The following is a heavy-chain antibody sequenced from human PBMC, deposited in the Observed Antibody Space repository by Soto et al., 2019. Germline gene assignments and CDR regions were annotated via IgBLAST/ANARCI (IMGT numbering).Heavy chain of an antibody. V-gene: IGHV3-23*01. Sequence: EVQLLEAGGDLIQPGGSLRLSCAASGFTFSSYTMTWVSQAPGKGLEWVSAINGGGGSTYYADSVKGRFTISRDNSKDTLYLQMNSLRAEDTAVYYCAKDKVCSGGSCYYDYWGQGTLVTVSS. CDR1: GFTFSSYT. D-gene: IGHD2-15*01. CDR2: INGGGGST. J-gene: IGHJ4*02. CDR3: AKDKVCSGGSCYYDY.